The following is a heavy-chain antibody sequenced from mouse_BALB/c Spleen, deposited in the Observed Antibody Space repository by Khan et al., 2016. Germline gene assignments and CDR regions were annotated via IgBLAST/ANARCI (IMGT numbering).Heavy chain of an antibody. CDR1: GFSLTTYG. J-gene: IGHJ1*01. V-gene: IGHV2-2*02. CDR3: ARSRPDWFFYV. Sequence: QVQLKQSGPGLVQPSQNLSITCTVSGFSLTTYGVNWIRQSPGEGMEWLGVIWSGGNTDYNAALISRLTISKDNSKSQVFFQMNSLQPNDTSIYYCARSRPDWFFYVWGAGTPVTVSS. CDR2: IWSGGNT.